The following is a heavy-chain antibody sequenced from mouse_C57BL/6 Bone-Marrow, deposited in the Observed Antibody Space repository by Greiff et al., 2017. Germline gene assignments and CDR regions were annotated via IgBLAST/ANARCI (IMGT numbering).Heavy chain of an antibody. D-gene: IGHD3-2*02. CDR2: ISSGGDYI. V-gene: IGHV5-9-1*02. CDR1: GFTFSSYA. CDR3: TRRGQLRLYYYAMDY. Sequence: EVQLVESGEGLVKPGGSLKLSCAASGFTFSSYAMSWVRQTPEKRLEWVAYISSGGDYIYYADTVQGRFTIYRDNARNTLYLQMSSLKSEDTAMYYCTRRGQLRLYYYAMDYWGQGTSVTVSS. J-gene: IGHJ4*01.